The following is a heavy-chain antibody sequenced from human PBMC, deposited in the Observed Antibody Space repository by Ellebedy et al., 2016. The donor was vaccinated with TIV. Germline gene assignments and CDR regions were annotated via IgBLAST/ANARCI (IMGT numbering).Heavy chain of an antibody. CDR1: GGSISSSSYY. V-gene: IGHV4-39*01. CDR2: IYYSGST. J-gene: IGHJ4*02. CDR3: ARGCLSSVVVVAATPLGDY. D-gene: IGHD2-15*01. Sequence: MPSETLSLTCTVSGGSISSSSYYWGWIRQPPGKGLEWIGSIYYSGSTYYNPSLKSRVTISVDTSKNQFSLKLSSVTAADTAVYYCARGCLSSVVVVAATPLGDYWGQGTLVTVSS.